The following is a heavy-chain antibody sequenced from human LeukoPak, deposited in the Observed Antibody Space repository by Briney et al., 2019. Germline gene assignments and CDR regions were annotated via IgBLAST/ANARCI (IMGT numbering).Heavy chain of an antibody. V-gene: IGHV1-2*02. CDR1: GYTFTGAY. Sequence: ASVKVSCKASGYTFTGAYVHWVRQAPGQGLEWVGWINPNSGETKFAPKFQGRVTMTRDTSLSTAFMDLGGLRSDDTAVYYCARVLFNSGYDSWGQGSLVTVSS. D-gene: IGHD4-23*01. CDR2: INPNSGET. CDR3: ARVLFNSGYDS. J-gene: IGHJ5*01.